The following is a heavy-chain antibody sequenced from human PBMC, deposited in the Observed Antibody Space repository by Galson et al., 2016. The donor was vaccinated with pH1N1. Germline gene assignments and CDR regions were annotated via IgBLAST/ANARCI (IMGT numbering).Heavy chain of an antibody. D-gene: IGHD3-22*01. Sequence: PALVKPTQTLTLTCTFSGFSLSTVGMRVSWIRQPPGKALEWLARMDWDDDKAYKTSLKNRLTISKDSSKNQVVLTMTNMDPVDTATYYCARNYYNSSGIYVSLDYWGQGTLVTVSS. V-gene: IGHV2-70*04. CDR1: GFSLSTVGMR. CDR2: MDWDDDK. J-gene: IGHJ4*02. CDR3: ARNYYNSSGIYVSLDY.